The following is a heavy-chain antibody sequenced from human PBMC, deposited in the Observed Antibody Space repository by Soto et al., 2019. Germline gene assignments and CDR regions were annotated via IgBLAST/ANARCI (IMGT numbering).Heavy chain of an antibody. CDR2: ITTAGDT. CDR1: GFTFSNYD. Sequence: EVQLVESGGGLVQPGGSLRLSCAASGFTFSNYDMHWVRQVTGKGLEWVSGITTAGDTYYPGSVKGRFTISREKAKNSLYLQMNSLSAGDTAVYYCASELQRGSYGMDVWGQGTTVTVSS. CDR3: ASELQRGSYGMDV. V-gene: IGHV3-13*01. J-gene: IGHJ6*02. D-gene: IGHD1-1*01.